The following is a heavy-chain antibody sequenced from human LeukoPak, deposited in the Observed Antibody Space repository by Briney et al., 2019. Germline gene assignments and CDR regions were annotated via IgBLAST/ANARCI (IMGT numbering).Heavy chain of an antibody. CDR1: GGSISSYY. CDR2: IYYSGST. Sequence: PSETLSLICTVSGGSISSYYWSWIRQPPGKGLEWIGYIYYSGSTNYNPSLKSRVTISVDTSKYQFSLKLSSVTAADTAVYYCARHPAAAAPGYWGQGTLVTVSS. D-gene: IGHD2-2*01. V-gene: IGHV4-59*08. J-gene: IGHJ4*02. CDR3: ARHPAAAAPGY.